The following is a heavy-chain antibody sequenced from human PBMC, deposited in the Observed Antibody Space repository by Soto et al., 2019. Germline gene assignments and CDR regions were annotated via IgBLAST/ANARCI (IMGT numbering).Heavy chain of an antibody. D-gene: IGHD6-19*01. V-gene: IGHV4-38-2*01. J-gene: IGHJ6*02. CDR1: GYSISSGYY. CDR3: ARTSYSSGWYGGYYYYGMDV. CDR2: IYHSGST. Sequence: TSETLSLTCAVSGYSISSGYYWGWIRQPPGKGLEWIGSIYHSGSTYYNPSLKSRVTISVDTSKNQFSLKLSSVTAADTAVYYCARTSYSSGWYGGYYYYGMDVWGQGTTVTVSS.